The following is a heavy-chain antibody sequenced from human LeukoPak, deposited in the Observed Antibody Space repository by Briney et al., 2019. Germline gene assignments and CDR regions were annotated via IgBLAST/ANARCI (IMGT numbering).Heavy chain of an antibody. Sequence: GGSLILSCAASGFTFSSYGMHWVRQAPGKGLEWVALISYDGSNKYYADSVKGRFTISRDNSKNTLYLQMNSLRAEDTAVYYCAKPGSGSYNYYFDYWGQGTLVTVSS. CDR1: GFTFSSYG. J-gene: IGHJ4*02. D-gene: IGHD3-10*01. CDR3: AKPGSGSYNYYFDY. CDR2: ISYDGSNK. V-gene: IGHV3-30*18.